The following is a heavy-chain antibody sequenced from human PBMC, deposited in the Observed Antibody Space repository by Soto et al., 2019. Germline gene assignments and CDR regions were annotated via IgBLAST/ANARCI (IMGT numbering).Heavy chain of an antibody. CDR1: GFTFSSYS. Sequence: EVQLVESGGGLVKPGGSLRLSCAASGFTFSSYSMNWVRQAPGKGLEWVSSISSSSSYIYYADSVKGRFTISIDNAKNSLYLQMNSLRAEDTAVYYCATNGDYEVFDYWGQGTLVTVSS. CDR3: ATNGDYEVFDY. V-gene: IGHV3-21*01. CDR2: ISSSSSYI. D-gene: IGHD4-17*01. J-gene: IGHJ4*02.